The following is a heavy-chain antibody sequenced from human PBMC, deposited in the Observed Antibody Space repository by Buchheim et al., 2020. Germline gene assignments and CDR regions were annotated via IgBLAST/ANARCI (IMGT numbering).Heavy chain of an antibody. CDR1: GGSINTYY. D-gene: IGHD2-8*01. CDR3: ARSVDYAMATDY. J-gene: IGHJ4*02. CDR2: IYSTGTT. Sequence: QVQLQESGPGLVKPSETLSLTCTVSGGSINTYYWSWIRQPPGRGLEWIGYIYSTGTTNYNPSLKGRVTISLDTSKNQFSLWLSSMTAADTAVYYCARSVDYAMATDYWGQGTL. V-gene: IGHV4-59*01.